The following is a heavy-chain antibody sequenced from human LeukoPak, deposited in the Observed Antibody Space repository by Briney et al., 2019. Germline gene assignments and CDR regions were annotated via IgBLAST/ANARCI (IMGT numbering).Heavy chain of an antibody. Sequence: SETLSLTCTVSDGSISSSSYYWGWIRQPPGKGLEWIGSIYYSGSTYYNPSLKSRVTISVDTSKNQFSLKLSSVTAADTAVYYCARSPASSTSDYWGQGTLVTVSS. CDR1: DGSISSSSYY. V-gene: IGHV4-39*01. CDR2: IYYSGST. D-gene: IGHD2-2*01. CDR3: ARSPASSTSDY. J-gene: IGHJ4*02.